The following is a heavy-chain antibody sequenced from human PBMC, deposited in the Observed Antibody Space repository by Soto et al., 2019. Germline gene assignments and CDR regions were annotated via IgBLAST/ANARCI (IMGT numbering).Heavy chain of an antibody. CDR1: GGSLSGYD. CDR3: ARGSRPDYDCWSGPPDAFDI. J-gene: IGHJ3*02. V-gene: IGHV4-34*01. CDR2: INVDGST. Sequence: SETLSLTCGVYGGSLSGYDWSWIRQPPGKGLEWIGEINVDGSTNYNPSLESRITISVDTSKHQFPLTLSSVTAADRAVYYCARGSRPDYDCWSGPPDAFDIWGEGTMVTV. D-gene: IGHD3-3*01.